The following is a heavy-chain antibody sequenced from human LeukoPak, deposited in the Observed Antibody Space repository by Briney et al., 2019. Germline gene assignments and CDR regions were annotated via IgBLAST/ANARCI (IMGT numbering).Heavy chain of an antibody. CDR3: ASIAARGDHFDY. V-gene: IGHV3-23*01. CDR2: ISGSGGST. Sequence: GGSLRLSCAASGFTFSSYAMHWVRQAPGKGLEWVSAISGSGGSTYYADSVKGRFTISRDNSKNTLYLQMNSLRAEDTAVYYCASIAARGDHFDYWGQGTLVTVSS. D-gene: IGHD6-6*01. CDR1: GFTFSSYA. J-gene: IGHJ4*02.